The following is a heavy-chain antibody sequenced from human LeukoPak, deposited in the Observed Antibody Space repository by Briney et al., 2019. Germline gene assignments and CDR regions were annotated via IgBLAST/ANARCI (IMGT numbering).Heavy chain of an antibody. CDR1: GYTFTGYY. CDR2: INPNSGGT. D-gene: IGHD3-22*01. CDR3: ARGIYDSSGYYLAPYYYYYMDV. J-gene: IGHJ6*03. Sequence: ASVKVSCKASGYTFTGYYMHWVRQAPGQGLEWMGWINPNSGGTNYAQKFQGRVTMTRDTSISTAYMELSRLRSDDTGVYYCARGIYDSSGYYLAPYYYYYMDVWGKGTTVTVSS. V-gene: IGHV1-2*02.